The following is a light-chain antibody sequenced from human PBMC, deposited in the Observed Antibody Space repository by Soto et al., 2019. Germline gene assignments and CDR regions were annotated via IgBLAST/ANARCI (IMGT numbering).Light chain of an antibody. V-gene: IGKV1-5*01. CDR2: DAS. J-gene: IGKJ1*01. CDR3: QHYNSYSEA. Sequence: DIQLTQSPPTRSASVGTRVTITCRASQTISTWLAWYQQKPGKAPKLLIYDASSLESGVPSRFSGSGSGTEFTLTISSLQPDDFATYYCQHYNSYSEAFGQGTKV. CDR1: QTISTW.